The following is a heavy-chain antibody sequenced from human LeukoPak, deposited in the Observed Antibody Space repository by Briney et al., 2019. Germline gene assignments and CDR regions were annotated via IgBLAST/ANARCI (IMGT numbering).Heavy chain of an antibody. CDR1: GYTFTGHY. Sequence: ASVKVSCKASGYTFTGHYLLWVRQAPGHPLEWIGWINPNSFGTNYAQKFQGRVTMTRDTSISTAYMELSRLRSDDTAVYYCARDGGIQLWPSDYWGQGTLVTVSS. CDR3: ARDGGIQLWPSDY. CDR2: INPNSFGT. J-gene: IGHJ4*02. V-gene: IGHV1-2*02. D-gene: IGHD5-18*01.